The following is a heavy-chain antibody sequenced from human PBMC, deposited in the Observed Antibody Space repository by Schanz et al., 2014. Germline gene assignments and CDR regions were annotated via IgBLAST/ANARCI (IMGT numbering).Heavy chain of an antibody. CDR3: ARLGTVLSGYSGY. CDR1: GGSMTTYY. Sequence: QVQLQESGPGLMKPSETLSLTCIVSGGSMTTYYWSWIRQPAGKGLEWIGRIHSSGSTDYNPSLKSRVTISVDTSKNQFSLRLRSVSVADTAVYYCARLGTVLSGYSGYWGQGTLVTVSS. D-gene: IGHD2-21*01. J-gene: IGHJ4*02. V-gene: IGHV4-4*07. CDR2: IHSSGST.